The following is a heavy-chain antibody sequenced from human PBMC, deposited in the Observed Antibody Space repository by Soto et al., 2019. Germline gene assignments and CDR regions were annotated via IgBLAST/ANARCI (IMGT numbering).Heavy chain of an antibody. CDR1: GFTFSSYW. CDR3: ARDMGYCTNGVCASRDHADAFDI. CDR2: IKQDGSEK. J-gene: IGHJ3*02. V-gene: IGHV3-7*01. D-gene: IGHD2-8*01. Sequence: EVQLVESGGGLVQPGGSLRLSCAASGFTFSSYWMSWVRQAPGKGLEWVANIKQDGSEKYYVDSVKGRFTISRDNDKNSLYLQMNSLRAEDTAVYYCARDMGYCTNGVCASRDHADAFDIWGQGTMVTVSS.